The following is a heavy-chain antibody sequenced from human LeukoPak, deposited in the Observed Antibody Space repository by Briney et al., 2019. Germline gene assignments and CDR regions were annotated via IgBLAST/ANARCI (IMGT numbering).Heavy chain of an antibody. D-gene: IGHD4-17*01. Sequence: PGGSLRLSCAASGFTFSSYAMSWVRQAPGKGLEWVSAISGSGGSTYYADSVKGRFTISRDNSKNTLYLQMNSLRAEDTAVYYCAKASRDYGDYYGLYYYYYMDVWGKGTTVTVSS. CDR2: ISGSGGST. J-gene: IGHJ6*03. CDR3: AKASRDYGDYYGLYYYYYMDV. V-gene: IGHV3-23*01. CDR1: GFTFSSYA.